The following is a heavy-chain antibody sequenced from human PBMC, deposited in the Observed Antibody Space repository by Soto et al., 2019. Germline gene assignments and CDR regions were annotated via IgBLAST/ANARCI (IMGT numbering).Heavy chain of an antibody. CDR2: TYHSGNP. CDR3: ARLNGYCVSTSCHGYYGMDV. CDR1: GDTISTGGYT. J-gene: IGHJ6*02. V-gene: IGHV4-30-2*01. Sequence: TLSLTCDVSGDTISTGGYTWAWIRQPPGKALEWIGHTYHSGNPYYNPSLKSRVIISVDRSKNQFSLKVRSVTAADTAVYYCARLNGYCVSTSCHGYYGMDVRAQRATVTVSS. D-gene: IGHD2-2*03.